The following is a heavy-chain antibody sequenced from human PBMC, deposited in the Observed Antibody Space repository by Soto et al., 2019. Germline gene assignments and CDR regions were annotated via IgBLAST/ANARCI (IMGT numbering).Heavy chain of an antibody. V-gene: IGHV3-23*01. Sequence: GGSLRLSCAASGFPFSSYAMSWVRQAPGKGLEWVSAISGSGGSTYYADSVKGRFTISRDNSKNTLYLQMNSLRAEDTAVYYCAKSSRGLLAQAAVDYWGQGTLVTVSS. CDR2: ISGSGGST. J-gene: IGHJ4*02. CDR1: GFPFSSYA. D-gene: IGHD6-13*01. CDR3: AKSSRGLLAQAAVDY.